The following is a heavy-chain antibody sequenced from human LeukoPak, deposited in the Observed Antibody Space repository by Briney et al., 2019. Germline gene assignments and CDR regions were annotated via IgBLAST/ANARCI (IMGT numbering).Heavy chain of an antibody. D-gene: IGHD3-22*01. Sequence: PGRSLRLSCAASGSTFSTYGMHWVRQAPGKGLEWVAVISYDGSNEYYADSVKGRFTISRDKAKNTLYLQMNSLRAEDTAVYYCARLPTFYYDSSHYHYDYWGQGTLVTVSS. CDR1: GSTFSTYG. CDR3: ARLPTFYYDSSHYHYDY. J-gene: IGHJ4*02. V-gene: IGHV3-30*03. CDR2: ISYDGSNE.